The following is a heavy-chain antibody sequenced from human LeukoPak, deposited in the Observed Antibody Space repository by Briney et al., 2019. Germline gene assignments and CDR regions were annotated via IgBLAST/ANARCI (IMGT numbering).Heavy chain of an antibody. Sequence: TASETLSLTCTVSGGSISSGGYYWSWIRQHPGKGLEWIGYIYYSGSTYYDPSLKSRVTISVDTSKNQFSLKLSSVTAADTAVYYCARSGSSTAFAFDIWGQGTMVTVSS. CDR3: ARSGSSTAFAFDI. J-gene: IGHJ3*02. CDR2: IYYSGST. V-gene: IGHV4-31*03. CDR1: GGSISSGGYY. D-gene: IGHD1-26*01.